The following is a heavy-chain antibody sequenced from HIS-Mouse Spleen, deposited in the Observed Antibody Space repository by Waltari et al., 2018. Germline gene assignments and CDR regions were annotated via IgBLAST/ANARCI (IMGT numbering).Heavy chain of an antibody. J-gene: IGHJ4*02. CDR2: ISGSGGST. CDR1: GFTFRSYA. V-gene: IGHV3-23*01. Sequence: EVQLLESGGGLVQPGGSLRLSGAACGFTFRSYAMGWGRQAPGKGLEWVSAISGSGGSTYYADSVKGRFTISRDNSKNTLYLQMNSLRAEDTAVYYCAKSRGGDCYDYWGQGTLVTVSS. D-gene: IGHD2-21*01. CDR3: AKSRGGDCYDY.